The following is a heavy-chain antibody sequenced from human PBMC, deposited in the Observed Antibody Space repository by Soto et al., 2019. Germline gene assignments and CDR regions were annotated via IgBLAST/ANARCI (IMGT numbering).Heavy chain of an antibody. CDR2: ISYDGSNK. V-gene: IGHV3-30-3*01. CDR1: GFTFSSYA. D-gene: IGHD6-19*01. Sequence: GGSLRLSCAASGFTFSSYAMHWVRQAPGKGLEWVAVISYDGSNKYYADSVKGRFTISRDNSKNTLYLQMNSLRAEDTAVYYCAREEAVAGLDLDYWGQGTLVTVSS. CDR3: AREEAVAGLDLDY. J-gene: IGHJ4*02.